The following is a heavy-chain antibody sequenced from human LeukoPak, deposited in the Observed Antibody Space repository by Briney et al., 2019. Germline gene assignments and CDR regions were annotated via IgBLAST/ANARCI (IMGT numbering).Heavy chain of an antibody. Sequence: SETLSLTCTVSGGSISSCYWSWIRQPPGKGLEWIGSIHYAGRTTSNPSLKSRVTISVDTSKNQFSLKLSSGPAADTAVYYCARRLGGTSTGFDYWGQGTLVTVSS. J-gene: IGHJ4*02. CDR1: GGSISSCY. CDR3: ARRLGGTSTGFDY. V-gene: IGHV4-59*08. D-gene: IGHD2-2*01. CDR2: IHYAGRT.